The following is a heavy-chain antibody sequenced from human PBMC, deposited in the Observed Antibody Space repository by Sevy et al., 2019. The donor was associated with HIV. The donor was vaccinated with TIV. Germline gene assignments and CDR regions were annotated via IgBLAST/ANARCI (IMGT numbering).Heavy chain of an antibody. CDR3: ARKSQIVGATSNFDY. CDR1: GYTFTSYG. Sequence: ASVKVSCKASGYTFTSYGISWVRQAPGQGLEWMGWISAYNGNTNYAQKLQGRVTMTTDTSTSTAYMELRSLRSDDTAVHYCARKSQIVGATSNFDYWGQGTLVTVSS. V-gene: IGHV1-18*01. CDR2: ISAYNGNT. D-gene: IGHD1-26*01. J-gene: IGHJ4*02.